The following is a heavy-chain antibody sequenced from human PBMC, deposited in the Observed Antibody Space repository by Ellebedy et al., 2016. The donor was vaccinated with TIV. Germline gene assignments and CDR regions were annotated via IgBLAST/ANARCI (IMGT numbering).Heavy chain of an antibody. CDR1: GFTFRSYG. D-gene: IGHD5-18*01. V-gene: IGHV3-33*08. CDR3: ATGGYSNGYGGWFDP. J-gene: IGHJ5*02. CDR2: IWYDGSKK. Sequence: GESLKISCAASGFTFRSYGMHWVRQAPGKGLEWVAVIWYDGSKKYYADSVKGRFTISRDNSKNTLYLQMNSLRAEDTAVYYCATGGYSNGYGGWFDPWGQGTLVTVSS.